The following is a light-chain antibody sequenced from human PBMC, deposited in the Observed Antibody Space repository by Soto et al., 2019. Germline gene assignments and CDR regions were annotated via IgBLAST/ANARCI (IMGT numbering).Light chain of an antibody. CDR1: QDISKY. Sequence: DIQMTQSPSSLSASVGDRVTITCQASQDISKYLNWYQQKPGKAPKLLIYDASNLETGVPSRFSGSGSGTEFTLTISSLQPDDFATYYCQQYNSYSFGQGTKVDIK. CDR2: DAS. J-gene: IGKJ1*01. V-gene: IGKV1-33*01. CDR3: QQYNSYS.